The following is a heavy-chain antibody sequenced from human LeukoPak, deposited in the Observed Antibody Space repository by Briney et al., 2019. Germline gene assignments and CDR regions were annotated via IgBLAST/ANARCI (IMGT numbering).Heavy chain of an antibody. CDR1: GFTFSSYG. CDR3: AKGTPSSSGWLYYGMDV. Sequence: GGSLRLSCAASGFTFSSYGMHWVRQAPGKGLEWVAVIWYGGSNKYYADSVKGRFTISRDNSKNTLYLQMNSLRAEDTAVYYCAKGTPSSSGWLYYGMDVWGQGTTVTVSS. CDR2: IWYGGSNK. D-gene: IGHD6-19*01. V-gene: IGHV3-30*02. J-gene: IGHJ6*02.